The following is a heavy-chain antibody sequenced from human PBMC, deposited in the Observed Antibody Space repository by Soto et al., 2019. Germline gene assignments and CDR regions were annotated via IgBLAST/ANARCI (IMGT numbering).Heavy chain of an antibody. V-gene: IGHV3-33*01. D-gene: IGHD2-15*01. J-gene: IGHJ4*02. CDR3: ARGRFGAVVVAAADY. CDR2: IWYDGSNK. CDR1: GFTFSSYG. Sequence: QVQLVESGGGVVQPGRSLRLSCAASGFTFSSYGMHWVRQAPGKGLEWVAVIWYDGSNKYYADSVKGRFTISRDNSKNTLYLQMNSLRAEDTAVYYCARGRFGAVVVAAADYWGQGTLVTVSS.